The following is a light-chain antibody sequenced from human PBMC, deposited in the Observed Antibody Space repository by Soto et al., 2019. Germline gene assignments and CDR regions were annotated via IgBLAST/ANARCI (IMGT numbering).Light chain of an antibody. V-gene: IGKV3-11*01. Sequence: EIVLTQSPATLSLSPGERATLSCRASQSVSSYLAWYQQKPGQAPRLLIYDASNRATGIPARFSGGGSGTDFPLTISSLEPEDFAVYYCPHRSSWPITFVGGTTVEIK. CDR2: DAS. J-gene: IGKJ4*01. CDR3: PHRSSWPIT. CDR1: QSVSSY.